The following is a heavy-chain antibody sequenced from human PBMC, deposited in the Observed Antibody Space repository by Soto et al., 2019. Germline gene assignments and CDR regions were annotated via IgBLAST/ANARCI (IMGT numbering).Heavy chain of an antibody. CDR1: GFTFSSYA. CDR2: ISSNGGST. D-gene: IGHD2-2*01. Sequence: GGSLRLSCAASGFTFSSYAMHWVRQAPGKGLEYVSAISSNGGSTYYANSVKGRFTISRDNSKNTLYLQMGSLRAEDMAVYYCARDGGCSSTSCYDYWGQGTLVTVSS. V-gene: IGHV3-64*01. CDR3: ARDGGCSSTSCYDY. J-gene: IGHJ4*02.